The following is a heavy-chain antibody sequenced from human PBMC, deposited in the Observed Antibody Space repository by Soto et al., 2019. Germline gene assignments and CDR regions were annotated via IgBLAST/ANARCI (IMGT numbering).Heavy chain of an antibody. CDR1: GGSFSGYY. CDR3: ARGSRVAARPDFGY. V-gene: IGHV4-34*01. Sequence: SETLSLTCAVYGGSFSGYYWSWIRQPPGKGLEWIGEINHSGSTNYNPSLKSRVTISVDTSKNQSSLKLSSVTAADTAVYYCARGSRVAARPDFGYWGQGTLVTVSS. J-gene: IGHJ4*02. D-gene: IGHD6-6*01. CDR2: INHSGST.